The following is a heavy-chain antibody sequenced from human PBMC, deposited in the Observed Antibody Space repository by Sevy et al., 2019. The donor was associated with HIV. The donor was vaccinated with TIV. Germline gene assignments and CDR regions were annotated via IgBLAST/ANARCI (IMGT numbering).Heavy chain of an antibody. J-gene: IGHJ6*02. Sequence: GGCLRLSCAASGFTFSSYAMHWVRQAPGKGLEWVAVISYDGSNKYYADSVKGRFTISRDNSKNTLYLQMNSLRAEDTAVYYCAREGGDCSGGSCYLTYYYYGMDVWGQGTTVTVSS. CDR1: GFTFSSYA. D-gene: IGHD2-15*01. CDR3: AREGGDCSGGSCYLTYYYYGMDV. CDR2: ISYDGSNK. V-gene: IGHV3-30-3*01.